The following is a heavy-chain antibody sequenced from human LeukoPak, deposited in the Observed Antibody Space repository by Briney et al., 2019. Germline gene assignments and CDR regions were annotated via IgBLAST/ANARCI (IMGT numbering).Heavy chain of an antibody. J-gene: IGHJ4*02. V-gene: IGHV4-4*02. Sequence: SGTLSLTCAVSGGSVSHSNWWTWVRRSPGKGLEWIGEVHPSEGTNYNPSLKSRVIISLDKSKNQFSLELNSVTAADTAVYYCASRESQGVVTPVSGYYFDYWGQGTLVTVSS. CDR2: VHPSEGT. D-gene: IGHD4-23*01. CDR3: ASRESQGVVTPVSGYYFDY. CDR1: GGSVSHSNW.